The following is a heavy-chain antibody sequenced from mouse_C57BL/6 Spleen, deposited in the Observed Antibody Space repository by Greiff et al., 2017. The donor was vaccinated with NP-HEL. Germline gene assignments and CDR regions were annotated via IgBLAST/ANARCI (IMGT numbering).Heavy chain of an antibody. CDR1: GYTFTDYE. J-gene: IGHJ2*01. Sequence: VQLQESGAELVRPGASVTLSCKASGYTFTDYEMHWVKQTPVHGLEWIGAIDPETGGTAYNQKFKGKAILTADKSSSTAYMELRSLTSEDSAVYYCTSYYGRYWGQGTTLTVSS. CDR3: TSYYGRY. CDR2: IDPETGGT. V-gene: IGHV1-15*01. D-gene: IGHD1-1*01.